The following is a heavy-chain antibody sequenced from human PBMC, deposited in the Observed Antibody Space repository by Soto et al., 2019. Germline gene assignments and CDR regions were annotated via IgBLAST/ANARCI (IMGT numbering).Heavy chain of an antibody. CDR2: IYPGDSDI. CDR3: AKDRGALRWSEEHYYFDY. V-gene: IGHV5-51*01. Sequence: PGESLKISCKGSGYRFTDHWIGWVRQMPGKGLEWMGIIYPGDSDIRVTPSFQGQVTISADKSINTAYLQWSSLKASDTAVYYCAKDRGALRWSEEHYYFDYWGQGTLVTVSS. D-gene: IGHD4-17*01. CDR1: GYRFTDHW. J-gene: IGHJ4*02.